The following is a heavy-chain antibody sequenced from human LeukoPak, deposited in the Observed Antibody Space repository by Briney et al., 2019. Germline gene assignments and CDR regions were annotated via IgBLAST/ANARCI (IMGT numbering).Heavy chain of an antibody. D-gene: IGHD6-19*01. J-gene: IGHJ4*02. CDR1: GFTFSDDY. V-gene: IGHV3-11*05. CDR2: ISGSGSYT. CDR3: ARGESFSSGWPYYFDF. Sequence: PGGSLRLSCAASGFTFSDDYMNWIRQAPGKGLDWVSYISGSGSYTNYADSVKGRFTISRDNAKNSLYLQMNSLRAEDTAVYYCARGESFSSGWPYYFDFWGQGALVTVSS.